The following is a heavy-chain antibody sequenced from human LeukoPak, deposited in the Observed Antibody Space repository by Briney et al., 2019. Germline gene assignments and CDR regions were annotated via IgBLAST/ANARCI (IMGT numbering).Heavy chain of an antibody. Sequence: ASVKVSCKASGYTFTGYYMHWVRQAPGQGLEWMGWINPNSGGTNYAQKFQGRVTMTRDTSISTAYMELRSLRSDDTAVYYCARGGSSGRYGFDYWGQGTLVSVSS. V-gene: IGHV1-2*02. D-gene: IGHD6-19*01. J-gene: IGHJ4*02. CDR3: ARGGSSGRYGFDY. CDR2: INPNSGGT. CDR1: GYTFTGYY.